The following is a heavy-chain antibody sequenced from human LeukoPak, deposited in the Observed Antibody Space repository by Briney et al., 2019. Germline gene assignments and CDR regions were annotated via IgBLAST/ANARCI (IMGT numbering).Heavy chain of an antibody. CDR1: GFTFSSYG. CDR3: ASPYYDSSGLDY. J-gene: IGHJ4*02. V-gene: IGHV3-30*03. Sequence: PGGSLRLSCAASGFTFSSYGMHWVRQAPGKGLEWVAVISYDGSNKYYADSVKGRFTISRDNSKNTLYLQMNSLRAEDTAVYYCASPYYDSSGLDYWGQGTLVTVSS. CDR2: ISYDGSNK. D-gene: IGHD3-22*01.